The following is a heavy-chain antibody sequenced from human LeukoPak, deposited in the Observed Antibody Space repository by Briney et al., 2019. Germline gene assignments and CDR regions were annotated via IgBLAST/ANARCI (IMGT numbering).Heavy chain of an antibody. CDR1: GFTFSSYA. CDR2: ISGSGDST. CDR3: ARESYYDPSDAFDI. J-gene: IGHJ3*02. V-gene: IGHV3-23*01. Sequence: PGGSLRLSCAASGFTFSSYAMHWVRQAPGKGLEWVSVISGSGDSTYYADSVKGRFTISRDNSKSTLFLQVNSLRAEDTAIYYCARESYYDPSDAFDIWGQGTMVTVSS. D-gene: IGHD3-22*01.